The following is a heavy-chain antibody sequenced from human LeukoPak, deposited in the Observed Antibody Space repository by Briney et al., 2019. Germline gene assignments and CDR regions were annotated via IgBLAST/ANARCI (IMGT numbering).Heavy chain of an antibody. V-gene: IGHV4-39*07. D-gene: IGHD2-15*01. CDR1: GGSISSGSYY. J-gene: IGHJ6*03. Sequence: PSETLSLTCTVSGGSISSGSYYWSWIRQPPGKGLEWIGEINHSGSSNYNPSLKSRVTISVDTSKNQFSLKLSSVTAADTAVYYCARAVVVRNRRYYYYYYMDVWGKGTTVIVSS. CDR2: INHSGSS. CDR3: ARAVVVRNRRYYYYYYMDV.